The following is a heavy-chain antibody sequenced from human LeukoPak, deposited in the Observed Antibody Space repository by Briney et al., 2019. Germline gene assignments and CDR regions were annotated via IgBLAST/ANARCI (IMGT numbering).Heavy chain of an antibody. CDR2: IYSDNT. D-gene: IGHD4/OR15-4a*01. J-gene: IGHJ4*02. CDR1: GFTVSSNY. CDR3: ARRAGAYSHPYDY. V-gene: IGHV3-53*01. Sequence: GGSLRLSCAASGFTVSSNYMSWVRQAPGKGLEWVSIIYSDNTHYSDSVKGRFTISRDNSKNTLYLQMNSLRAEDTAVYYCARRAGAYSHPYDYWGQGTLVTVSS.